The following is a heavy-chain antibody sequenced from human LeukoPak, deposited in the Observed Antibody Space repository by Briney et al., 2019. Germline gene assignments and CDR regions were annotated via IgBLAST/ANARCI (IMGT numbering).Heavy chain of an antibody. D-gene: IGHD4-17*01. CDR2: IWYDGSNK. CDR1: GFTFSSYG. J-gene: IGHJ3*02. Sequence: PGRSLRLSCAASGFTFSSYGMHWVRQAPGKGLEWVAVIWYDGSNKYYADSVKGRFTISRDNSKNTLYLQMNSLRAEDTAVYYCARDSAVTRGSAFDIWGQGTMVTVSS. V-gene: IGHV3-33*01. CDR3: ARDSAVTRGSAFDI.